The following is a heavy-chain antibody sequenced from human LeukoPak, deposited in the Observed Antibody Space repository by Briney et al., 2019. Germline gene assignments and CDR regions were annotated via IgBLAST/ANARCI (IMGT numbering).Heavy chain of an antibody. CDR3: AREDYYGSGSPLDY. J-gene: IGHJ4*02. V-gene: IGHV3-7*01. CDR1: GFTFSSYW. CDR2: IKQDGSEK. D-gene: IGHD3-10*01. Sequence: SGGSLRLSCAASGFTFSSYWMSWVRQAPGKGLEWVANIKQDGSEKYYVDSVKGRFTISRDNAKNSLYLQMNSLRAEDTAVYYCAREDYYGSGSPLDYWGQGTLATVSS.